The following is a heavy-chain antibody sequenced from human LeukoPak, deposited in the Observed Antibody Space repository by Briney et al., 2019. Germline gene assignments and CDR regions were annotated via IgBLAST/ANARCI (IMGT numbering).Heavy chain of an antibody. D-gene: IGHD5-24*01. V-gene: IGHV1-69*06. CDR2: IIPIFGTA. CDR3: ARGRWLQEERRYFDY. CDR1: GGTFSSYA. Sequence: SVKVSCKASGGTFSSYAISWVRQAPGQGLEWMGGIIPIFGTANYAQKFQGRVTITADRSTSTAYMELSSLRSEDTAVYYCARGRWLQEERRYFDYWGQGTLVTVSS. J-gene: IGHJ4*02.